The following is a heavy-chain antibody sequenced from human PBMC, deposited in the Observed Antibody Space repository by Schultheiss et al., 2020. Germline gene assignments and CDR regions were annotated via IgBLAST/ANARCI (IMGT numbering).Heavy chain of an antibody. CDR1: GFTFRSYE. CDR3: ARDLFQFYAFEM. Sequence: GGSLRLSCAASGFTFRSYEMNWVRQAPGKGLEWVSSISSSSSYIYYADSVKGRFTISRDNAKNSLYLQMNSLRAEDTAVYYCARDLFQFYAFEMWGQGTMVTVSS. J-gene: IGHJ3*02. V-gene: IGHV3-21*01. CDR2: ISSSSSYI.